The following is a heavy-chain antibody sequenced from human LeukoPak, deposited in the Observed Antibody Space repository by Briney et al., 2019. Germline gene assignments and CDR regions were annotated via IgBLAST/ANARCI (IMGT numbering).Heavy chain of an antibody. V-gene: IGHV3-23*01. CDR3: ARVQRGIAVALDY. CDR2: IYGSGGST. J-gene: IGHJ4*02. CDR1: GFIFRSYG. D-gene: IGHD6-19*01. Sequence: GGSLRLSCAASGFIFRSYGMSWVRQAPGKGLEWVSGIYGSGGSTYYVESVKGRFTISRDNVKNLLYLQMNSLRAEDTAVYYCARVQRGIAVALDYWGQGTLATVSS.